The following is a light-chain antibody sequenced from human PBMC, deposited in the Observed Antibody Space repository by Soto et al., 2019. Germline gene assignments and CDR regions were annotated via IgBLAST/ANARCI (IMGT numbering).Light chain of an antibody. CDR1: QSVSSSY. V-gene: IGKV3D-7*01. CDR2: GAS. CDR3: QQDYNLPGT. J-gene: IGKJ4*01. Sequence: PGDRVTLSCRASQSVSSSYLTWYQQKPGQAPRLLIYGASTRATSIPARFSGSGSGTDFTLTISSLQPEDFAVYYCQQDYNLPGTFGGGTKVEIK.